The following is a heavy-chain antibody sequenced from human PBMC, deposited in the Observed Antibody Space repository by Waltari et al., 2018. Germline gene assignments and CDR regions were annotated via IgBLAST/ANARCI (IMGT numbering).Heavy chain of an antibody. J-gene: IGHJ6*03. V-gene: IGHV3-11*06. CDR1: GFTFSDYY. Sequence: QVQLVESEGGLVKPGGSLRLSCAASGFTFSDYYMSWIRQAPGKGLEWVSHISSDSSYTNYADSVKGRFAISRDNAKNSLYLQMNSLRAEDTAVYYCARPSNTAMVTSYWYMDVWGKGTTVTVSS. CDR3: ARPSNTAMVTSYWYMDV. CDR2: ISSDSSYT. D-gene: IGHD5-18*01.